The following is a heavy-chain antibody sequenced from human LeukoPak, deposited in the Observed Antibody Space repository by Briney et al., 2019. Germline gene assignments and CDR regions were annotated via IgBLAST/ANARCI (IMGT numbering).Heavy chain of an antibody. V-gene: IGHV3-11*01. D-gene: IGHD3-22*01. CDR1: GFTFSDYY. Sequence: GGSLRLSCAASGFTFSDYYMSWIRQAPGKGLEWVSYISTGGSTIYYVDSVRGRFTVSRDNAKNSLYLQMNSLRAEDTAVYYCARGFDSRFFDKWGQGTLVTVSS. CDR3: ARGFDSRFFDK. CDR2: ISTGGSTI. J-gene: IGHJ4*02.